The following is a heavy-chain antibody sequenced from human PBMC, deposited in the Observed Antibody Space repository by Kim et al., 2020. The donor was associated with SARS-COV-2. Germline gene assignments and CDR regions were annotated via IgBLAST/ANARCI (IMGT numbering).Heavy chain of an antibody. J-gene: IGHJ4*02. CDR3: ARSSDPATTPDY. D-gene: IGHD1-1*01. Sequence: YYTPSLKGRVTISVDTSKNQFSLRLTSVTAADTAVYYCARSSDPATTPDYWGQGTLVTVSS. V-gene: IGHV4-31*02.